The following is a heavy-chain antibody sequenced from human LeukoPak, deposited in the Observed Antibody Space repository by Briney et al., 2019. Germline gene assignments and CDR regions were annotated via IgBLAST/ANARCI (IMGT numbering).Heavy chain of an antibody. V-gene: IGHV4-39*07. J-gene: IGHJ4*02. CDR1: GGSIGSPNNY. CDR2: IYHSGST. D-gene: IGHD1-26*01. Sequence: SETLSLTCTVSGGSIGSPNNYWGWIRQPPGKGLEWIGSIYHSGSTYYNPSLKSRVTISVDTSKNQFSLKLSSVTAADTAVYYCARRVGATPFDYWGQGTLVTVSS. CDR3: ARRVGATPFDY.